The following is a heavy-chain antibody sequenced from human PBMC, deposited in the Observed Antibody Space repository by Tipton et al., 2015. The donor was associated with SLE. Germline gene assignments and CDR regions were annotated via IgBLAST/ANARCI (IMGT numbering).Heavy chain of an antibody. V-gene: IGHV4-31*11. CDR2: IYYSGST. Sequence: TLSLTCAVYGGSFSGYYWSWIRQHPGKGLEWIGYIYYSGSTYYNPSLKSRVTISVDTSKNQFSLKLSSVTAADTAVYYCARDTIFGVAHWGQGTLVTVSS. J-gene: IGHJ4*02. CDR1: GGSFSGYY. CDR3: ARDTIFGVAH. D-gene: IGHD3-3*01.